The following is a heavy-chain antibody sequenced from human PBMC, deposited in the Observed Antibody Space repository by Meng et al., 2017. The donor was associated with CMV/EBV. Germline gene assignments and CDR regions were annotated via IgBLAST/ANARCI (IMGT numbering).Heavy chain of an antibody. CDR1: GFTFSSYS. D-gene: IGHD3-22*01. V-gene: IGHV3-21*01. CDR3: AREGDLTMIQGDAFDI. Sequence: GESLKISCAASGFTFSSYSMNWVRQAPGKGLEWVSSISSSSSYIYYADSVKGRFTISRDNAKNSLYLQMNSLRAEDTAVYYCAREGDLTMIQGDAFDIWGQGTMVTVSS. J-gene: IGHJ3*02. CDR2: ISSSSSYI.